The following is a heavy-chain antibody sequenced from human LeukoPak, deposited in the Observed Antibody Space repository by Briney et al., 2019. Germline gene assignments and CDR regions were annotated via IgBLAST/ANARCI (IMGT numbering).Heavy chain of an antibody. D-gene: IGHD3-22*01. Sequence: PGRSLRLSCAASGFTFSSYGMHWVRQAPGKGLEWVAVIWYDGSNKYYADSVKSRFTISRDNSKNTLYLQMNSLRAEDTAVYYCAKDSVYYDSSPGYWGQGTLVTVSS. CDR2: IWYDGSNK. V-gene: IGHV3-33*06. CDR1: GFTFSSYG. CDR3: AKDSVYYDSSPGY. J-gene: IGHJ4*02.